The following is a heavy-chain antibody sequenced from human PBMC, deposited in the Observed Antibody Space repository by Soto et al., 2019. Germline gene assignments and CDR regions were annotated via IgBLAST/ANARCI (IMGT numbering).Heavy chain of an antibody. CDR3: ASPQQWLGQRGDFDY. J-gene: IGHJ4*02. V-gene: IGHV3-7*05. CDR2: IRQDGSDK. CDR1: GFTFSSYW. Sequence: ESGEGLVQPGGSLRLSCAASGFTFSSYWMSWVRQAPGKGLEWVANIRQDGSDKYYVDSVKGRFTISRDNSKNSLYLQMNSLRVEDTAVYYCASPQQWLGQRGDFDYWGQGTLVTVSS. D-gene: IGHD6-19*01.